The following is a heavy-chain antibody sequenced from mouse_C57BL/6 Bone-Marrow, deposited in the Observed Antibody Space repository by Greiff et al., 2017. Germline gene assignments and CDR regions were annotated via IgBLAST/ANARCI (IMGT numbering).Heavy chain of an antibody. D-gene: IGHD3-2*02. J-gene: IGHJ3*01. CDR2: INSDGGST. V-gene: IGHV5-2*01. CDR1: EYEFPSHD. CDR3: ARHEGDSAGYWFAY. Sequence: EVQVVESGGGLVQPGESLKLSCESNEYEFPSHDMSWVRKTPEKRLELVAAINSDGGSTYYPDTMERRFIISRDNTKKTLYLQMSSLRSEDTALYYWARHEGDSAGYWFAYWGQGTLVTVSA.